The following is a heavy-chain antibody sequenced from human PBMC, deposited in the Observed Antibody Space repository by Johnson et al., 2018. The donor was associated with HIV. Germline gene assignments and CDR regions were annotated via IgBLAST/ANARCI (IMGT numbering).Heavy chain of an antibody. CDR3: VREESYRKYALTAFEM. D-gene: IGHD3-16*02. V-gene: IGHV3-7*05. J-gene: IGHJ3*02. CDR1: GFTFSNYW. CDR2: IKQDGTEK. Sequence: VQLVESGGGLVQPGGSLRLSCAVSGFTFSNYWMNWVRQGPWTGLEWVANIKQDGTEKHSVDSVKGRFTISSDNAKKSLYLQMNSLRAEDPALHYGVREESYRKYALTAFEMLGQVTMVVVSS.